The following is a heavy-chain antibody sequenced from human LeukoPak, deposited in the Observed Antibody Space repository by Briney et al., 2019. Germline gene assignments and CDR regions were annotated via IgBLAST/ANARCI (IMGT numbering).Heavy chain of an antibody. CDR3: ARGSRFLEWLLYHGNWFDP. Sequence: SETLSLTCTVSGGSNSSSSYFWGWIRQPPGKGLEWVGSMSYSGSTYYNPSLKSRVTISVDTSKNQFSLKLSSVTAADTAVYYCARGSRFLEWLLYHGNWFDPWGQGTLVTVSS. J-gene: IGHJ5*02. CDR2: MSYSGST. CDR1: GGSNSSSSYF. D-gene: IGHD3-3*01. V-gene: IGHV4-39*07.